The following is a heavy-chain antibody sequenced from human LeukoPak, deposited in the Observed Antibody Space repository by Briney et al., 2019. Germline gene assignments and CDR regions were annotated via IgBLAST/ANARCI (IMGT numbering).Heavy chain of an antibody. J-gene: IGHJ4*02. CDR1: GYSFTGYY. CDR2: INPTNGFT. Sequence: ASVKVSCKSSGYSFTGYYLHWVRQAPGQGLEWMGWINPTNGFTNYAQKFQGRVTMTRDTSITTAYMELTSLTSDDTAVYYCARDKGRSEASDYWGQGSLVTVSS. CDR3: ARDKGRSEASDY. D-gene: IGHD5-12*01. V-gene: IGHV1-2*02.